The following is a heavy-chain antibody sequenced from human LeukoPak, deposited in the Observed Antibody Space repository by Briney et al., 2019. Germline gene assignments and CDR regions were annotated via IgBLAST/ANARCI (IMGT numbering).Heavy chain of an antibody. CDR1: GFTFSSYW. V-gene: IGHV3-74*01. CDR2: INSDGSST. J-gene: IGHJ4*02. Sequence: GGSLRLSCAASGFTFSSYWMHWVRQAPGKGLVWVSRINSDGSSTSYADSVKGRFTISRDNAKNTLYLQMNSLRAEDTAVYYCASFGRGYSFDYWGQGTLVTVSS. CDR3: ASFGRGYSFDY. D-gene: IGHD5-18*01.